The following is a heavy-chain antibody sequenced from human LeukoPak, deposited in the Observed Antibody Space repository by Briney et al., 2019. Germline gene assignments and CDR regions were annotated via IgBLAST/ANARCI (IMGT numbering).Heavy chain of an antibody. CDR2: ISSSSSYI. CDR3: ARGPLDGSYHRAFDH. CDR1: GFTFSSYS. J-gene: IGHJ4*02. Sequence: GGSLRLSCAASGFTFSSYSMNWVHQAPGKGLEWVSSISSSSSYIYCADSVKGRFTISRDNAKNSLYLQMNSLRAEDTAVYYCARGPLDGSYHRAFDHWGQGTLVTVSS. D-gene: IGHD3-10*01. V-gene: IGHV3-21*01.